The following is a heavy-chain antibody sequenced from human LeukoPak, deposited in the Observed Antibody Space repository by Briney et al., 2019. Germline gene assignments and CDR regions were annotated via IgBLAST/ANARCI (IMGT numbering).Heavy chain of an antibody. Sequence: ASVKVSCTASGYTFTTYAMNWVRQAPGQGLEWMGWINTNTGNPTYAQGFTGRFVFSLDTSVSTAYLQISSLKAEDTAVYYCARDGSCSPRCWFDPWGQGTLVTVSS. CDR1: GYTFTTYA. D-gene: IGHD2-15*01. CDR3: ARDGSCSPRCWFDP. V-gene: IGHV7-4-1*02. CDR2: INTNTGNP. J-gene: IGHJ5*02.